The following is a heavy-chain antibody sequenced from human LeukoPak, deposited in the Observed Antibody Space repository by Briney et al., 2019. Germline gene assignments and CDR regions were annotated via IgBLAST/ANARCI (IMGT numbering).Heavy chain of an antibody. CDR2: ISGSGSII. V-gene: IGHV3-48*03. J-gene: IGHJ4*02. CDR3: AREPGYSGSDGDY. Sequence: GGSLRLSCAASGFTFSSYEMNWVRQAPGKGLEWVSYISGSGSIIYFADSVKGRFTISRDNAKNSLYLQMNSLRAEDTAVYYCAREPGYSGSDGDYWGQGTLVTVSS. D-gene: IGHD1-26*01. CDR1: GFTFSSYE.